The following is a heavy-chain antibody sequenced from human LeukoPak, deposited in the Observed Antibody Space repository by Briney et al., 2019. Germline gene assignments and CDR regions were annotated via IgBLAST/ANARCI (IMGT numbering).Heavy chain of an antibody. Sequence: GGSLRLSCAASGFTVSSNYMSWVRQAPGKGLEWVSVIYSGGSTYYADSVKGRFTISRDNSKNTLYLQMNSLRAEDTAVYYCARDLYVIFALDVWGKGTTVTVSS. J-gene: IGHJ6*04. CDR1: GFTVSSNY. D-gene: IGHD3/OR15-3a*01. V-gene: IGHV3-66*02. CDR3: ARDLYVIFALDV. CDR2: IYSGGST.